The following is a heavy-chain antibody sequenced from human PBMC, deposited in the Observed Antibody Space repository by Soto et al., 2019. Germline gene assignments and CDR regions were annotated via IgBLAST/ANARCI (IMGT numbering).Heavy chain of an antibody. CDR2: MNPNSGNT. CDR3: ARGENDFWSGFHYYYGMDV. Sequence: ASVKVSCKASGYTFTSYDINWVRQATGQGLEWMGWMNPNSGNTGYAQKFQGRVTMTRNTSISTAYMELSSLRSEDTAVYYCARGENDFWSGFHYYYGMDVWGQGTTVTVSS. D-gene: IGHD3-3*01. V-gene: IGHV1-8*01. J-gene: IGHJ6*02. CDR1: GYTFTSYD.